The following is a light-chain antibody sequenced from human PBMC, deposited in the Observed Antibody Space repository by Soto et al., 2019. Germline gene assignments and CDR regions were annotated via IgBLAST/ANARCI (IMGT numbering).Light chain of an antibody. CDR1: SSDVGAYNH. CDR2: GVS. J-gene: IGLJ2*01. V-gene: IGLV2-11*01. Sequence: QSALTQPRSVSGSPGQSVTISCTGTSSDVGAYNHVSWYQQHPGKAPKLMIYGVSKRPSGVPDRFSGSKSGNTASLTISGLQAEDEADYHCCSYAGSNTLVFGGGTKVTVL. CDR3: CSYAGSNTLV.